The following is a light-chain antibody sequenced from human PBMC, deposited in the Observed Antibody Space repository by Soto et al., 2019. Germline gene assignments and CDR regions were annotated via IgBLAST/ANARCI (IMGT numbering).Light chain of an antibody. CDR1: KSDIGAGYD. Sequence: QSVLTQPPSVSGAPGQRVTISCTGSKSDIGAGYDVHWYQQFPGAAPKLLIYGNTNRPSGVADRFSGSRSGTSASLAITGLQAEDEADYFCQSFDSSLSCYVFGTGTKVTVL. CDR2: GNT. V-gene: IGLV1-40*01. CDR3: QSFDSSLSCYV. J-gene: IGLJ1*01.